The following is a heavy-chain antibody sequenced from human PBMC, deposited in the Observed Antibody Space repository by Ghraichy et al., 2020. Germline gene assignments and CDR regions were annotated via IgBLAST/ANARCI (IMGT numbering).Heavy chain of an antibody. CDR3: VKVVPRKQSWLGYADF. Sequence: GGSLRLSCAVSEFTFDGYPMTWVRQAPGKGLEYVAAIGSAGLTTSYADSVKGRFGISTDNSKNTLYLQMSSLRPEDTAMYYCVKVVPRKQSWLGYADFWGQGTLVTVSS. CDR1: EFTFDGYP. CDR2: IGSAGLTT. J-gene: IGHJ4*02. V-gene: IGHV3-64D*06. D-gene: IGHD5-18*01.